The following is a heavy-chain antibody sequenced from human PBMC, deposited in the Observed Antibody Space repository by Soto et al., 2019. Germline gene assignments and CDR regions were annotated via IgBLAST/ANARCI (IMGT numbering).Heavy chain of an antibody. D-gene: IGHD5-18*01. CDR1: GFTFSSYN. Sequence: EVQLVESGGGLVQPGGSLRLSCAASGFTFSSYNMNWVRQAPGKGLEWVSYISTGGSTTYYADSVKGRFTISRDNPKNSSYLQMKSLRDEDTAVYYCARPLPAMVIDHWGQGTLVTVSS. V-gene: IGHV3-48*02. CDR2: ISTGGSTT. CDR3: ARPLPAMVIDH. J-gene: IGHJ4*02.